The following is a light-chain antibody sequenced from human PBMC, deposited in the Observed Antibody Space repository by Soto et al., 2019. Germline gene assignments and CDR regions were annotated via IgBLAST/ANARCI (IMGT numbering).Light chain of an antibody. Sequence: EIVMTQSPATASVSPGERATLSCRASRSVAINLAWYQQKPGQAPSLLIYGASTRATGIPARFSGSGSGTEFTLTISSLQPEDFAVYYCQQYNSWPPLTFGGGTKVEIK. CDR2: GAS. J-gene: IGKJ4*01. CDR1: RSVAIN. V-gene: IGKV3-15*01. CDR3: QQYNSWPPLT.